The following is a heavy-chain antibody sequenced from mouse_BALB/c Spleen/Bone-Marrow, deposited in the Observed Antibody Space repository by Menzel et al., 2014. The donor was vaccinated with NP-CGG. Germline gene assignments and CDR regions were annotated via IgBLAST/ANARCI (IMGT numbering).Heavy chain of an antibody. CDR1: GYAFTNYL. J-gene: IGHJ4*01. CDR2: INSGSGGP. CDR3: ARRDDGYYYYAMDY. D-gene: IGHD2-3*01. Sequence: QVQLQQPGAELVRPGTSVKVSCKASGYAFTNYLIEWVKQRPGQGLEWIGVINSGSGGPNYNEKFKGKATLTADKSSSTAYMQLSSLTSDDSAVYFCARRDDGYYYYAMDYWGQRTSVTVSS. V-gene: IGHV1-54*03.